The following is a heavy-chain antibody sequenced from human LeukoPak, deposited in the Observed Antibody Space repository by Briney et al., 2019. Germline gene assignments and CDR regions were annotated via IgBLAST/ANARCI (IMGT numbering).Heavy chain of an antibody. CDR2: IRYDGSNK. CDR1: GFSISTFW. V-gene: IGHV3-30*02. J-gene: IGHJ3*02. CDR3: ASMYCSSTSCYEAFDI. D-gene: IGHD2-2*01. Sequence: GGSLRLSCVASGFSISTFWMTWVRQAPGKGLEWVAFIRYDGSNKYYADSVKGRFTISRDNSKNTLYLQMNSLRAEDTAVYDCASMYCSSTSCYEAFDIWGQGAMVTVSS.